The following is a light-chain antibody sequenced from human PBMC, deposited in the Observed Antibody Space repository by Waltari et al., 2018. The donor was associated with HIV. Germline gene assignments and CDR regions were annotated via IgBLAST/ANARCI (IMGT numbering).Light chain of an antibody. V-gene: IGLV2-23*02. J-gene: IGLJ3*02. CDR2: EVS. CDR1: SSDVGSSNL. Sequence: QSALTQPASVSGSPGQSITISCPGTSSDVGSSNLVSWYQQHPGKAPKLMIYEVSKLTSGVSNRFSGSKSGNTASLTISGLQAEDEADYYCCSYAGSSTKVLGGGTKLTVL. CDR3: CSYAGSSTKV.